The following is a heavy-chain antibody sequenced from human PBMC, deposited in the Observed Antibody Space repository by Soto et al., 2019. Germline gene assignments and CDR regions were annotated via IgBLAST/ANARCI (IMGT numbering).Heavy chain of an antibody. Sequence: GASVKVSCKASGYTFTSYEINWVRQANGQGLEWMGWMNPNSGNTGYAQNFQGRVTMTRNTSISTAYMELSSLSSEDTAAYYCARARGGGHTINSYYYMDVWGKGTTVTVSS. J-gene: IGHJ6*03. D-gene: IGHD2-15*01. CDR3: ARARGGGHTINSYYYMDV. V-gene: IGHV1-8*01. CDR2: MNPNSGNT. CDR1: GYTFTSYE.